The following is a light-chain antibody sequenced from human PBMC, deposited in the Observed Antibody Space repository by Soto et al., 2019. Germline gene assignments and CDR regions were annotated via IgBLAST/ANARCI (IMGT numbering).Light chain of an antibody. J-gene: IGLJ3*02. CDR1: SDSIASNY. CDR3: QSYGTNTQV. CDR2: ENN. V-gene: IGLV6-57*02. Sequence: NFMLTQPHSVSQSPGKTVTISCTDRSDSIASNYVQWYQQRPGSAPTTVIYENNQRPSGVPARFSGSIDSSSSASLTISGLKPEDEADYYCQSYGTNTQVFGGGTKLTVL.